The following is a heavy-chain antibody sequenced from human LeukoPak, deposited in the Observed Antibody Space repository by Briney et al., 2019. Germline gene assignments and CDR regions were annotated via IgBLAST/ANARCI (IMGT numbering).Heavy chain of an antibody. Sequence: SETLSLTCTVSGGSISSGSYYWSWIRQPAGKGLEWIGRIYTSGSTNYNPSLKSRGTISVDTSKSQFSLKLSSVTAADTAVYYCARRKLGYCTNGVCYSPIRFDPWGQGTLVTVSS. CDR2: IYTSGST. V-gene: IGHV4-61*02. D-gene: IGHD2-8*01. CDR1: GGSISSGSYY. CDR3: ARRKLGYCTNGVCYSPIRFDP. J-gene: IGHJ5*02.